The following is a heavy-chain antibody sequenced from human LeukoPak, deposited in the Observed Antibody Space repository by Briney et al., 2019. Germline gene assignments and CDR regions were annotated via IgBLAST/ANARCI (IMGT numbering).Heavy chain of an antibody. Sequence: ASVKVSCKASGYTFTSYGISWVRQAPGQGLEWMGWISAYNGNTNYAQKLQGRVTMTTDTSTSTAYMELSSLRSEDTAVYYCARAPNIRSPVAVAVSYYFDYWGQGTLVTVSS. CDR2: ISAYNGNT. CDR1: GYTFTSYG. D-gene: IGHD6-19*01. V-gene: IGHV1-18*01. J-gene: IGHJ4*02. CDR3: ARAPNIRSPVAVAVSYYFDY.